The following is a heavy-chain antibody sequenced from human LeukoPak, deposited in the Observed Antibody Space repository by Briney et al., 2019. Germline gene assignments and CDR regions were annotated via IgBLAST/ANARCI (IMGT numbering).Heavy chain of an antibody. D-gene: IGHD1-7*01. Sequence: SETLSLTCTVSGGSISSYYWSWIRQPPGKGLEWIGYIYYSGSTNYNPSLKSRVTISVDTSKNQFSLKLGSVTAADTAVYYCACGITGTTYFDYWGQGTLVTVSS. CDR3: ACGITGTTYFDY. CDR1: GGSISSYY. V-gene: IGHV4-59*01. J-gene: IGHJ4*02. CDR2: IYYSGST.